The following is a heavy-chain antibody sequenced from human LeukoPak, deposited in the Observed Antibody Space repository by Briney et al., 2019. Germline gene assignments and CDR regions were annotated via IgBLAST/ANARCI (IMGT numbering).Heavy chain of an antibody. CDR3: ATRHYYDSAGYFFY. D-gene: IGHD3-22*01. V-gene: IGHV4-39*01. CDR2: VYYSGST. Sequence: SETLSLTCTVSGGSISSSSYYWGWIRQPPGKGLEWIGNVYYSGSTFYNPSLESRVTISVDTSKNQFSLKLSSVTAADTAVYYCATRHYYDSAGYFFYWGQGTLVTVSS. CDR1: GGSISSSSYY. J-gene: IGHJ4*02.